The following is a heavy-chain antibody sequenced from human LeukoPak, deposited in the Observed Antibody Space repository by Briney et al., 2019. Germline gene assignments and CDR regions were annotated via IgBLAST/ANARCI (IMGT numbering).Heavy chain of an antibody. D-gene: IGHD3-9*01. CDR1: GGSFSGYY. CDR2: INHSGST. J-gene: IGHJ4*02. CDR3: ASHLIYYDILTGYYTGFDY. V-gene: IGHV4-34*01. Sequence: SETLSLTCAVYGGSFSGYYWSWIRQPPGKGLEWIGEINHSGSTNYNPSLKSRGTISVDTSKNQFSLKLSSVTAADTAVYYCASHLIYYDILTGYYTGFDYWGQGTLVTVSS.